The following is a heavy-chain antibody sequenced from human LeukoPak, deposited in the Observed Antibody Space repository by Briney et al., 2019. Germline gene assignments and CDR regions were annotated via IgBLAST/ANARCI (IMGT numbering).Heavy chain of an antibody. CDR2: ISSSSSYI. J-gene: IGHJ4*02. D-gene: IGHD1-26*01. CDR1: GFTFSSYS. V-gene: IGHV3-21*01. CDR3: ARAPRWEPIDY. Sequence: GGSLRLSCAASGFTFSSYSMNWVRQAPGKGLEWVSSISSSSSYINYADSVKGRFTISRDNAKNSLYLQMNSLRAEDTAVFYCARAPRWEPIDYWGQGTLVTVSS.